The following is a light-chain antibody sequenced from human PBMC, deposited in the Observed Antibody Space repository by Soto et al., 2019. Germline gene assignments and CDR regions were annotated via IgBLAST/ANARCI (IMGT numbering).Light chain of an antibody. J-gene: IGKJ1*01. CDR3: QQYAWSPPWT. Sequence: EIVVTQSPDTLSLSPGETATRSCRASQTFSSFFLAWYQQKPRQAPRLLIYSASSSAAGVPDRFRGSGSGRDFTRTISRLKPADSAVYYCQQYAWSPPWTFGQGTKLELK. V-gene: IGKV3-20*01. CDR2: SAS. CDR1: QTFSSFF.